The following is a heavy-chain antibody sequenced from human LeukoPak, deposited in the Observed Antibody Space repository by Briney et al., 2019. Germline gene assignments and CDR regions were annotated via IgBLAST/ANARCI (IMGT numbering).Heavy chain of an antibody. CDR2: ISSSSYI. D-gene: IGHD6-19*01. CDR3: AIRAVAGTKSS. V-gene: IGHV3-21*01. Sequence: GGSLRLSCAASGFTFSSYSMNWVRQAPGKGLEWVSSISSSSYIYYADSVKGRFTISRDNAKNSLYLQMKNLRAEDTAVYYCAIRAVAGTKSSWGQGTLVTVSS. J-gene: IGHJ5*02. CDR1: GFTFSSYS.